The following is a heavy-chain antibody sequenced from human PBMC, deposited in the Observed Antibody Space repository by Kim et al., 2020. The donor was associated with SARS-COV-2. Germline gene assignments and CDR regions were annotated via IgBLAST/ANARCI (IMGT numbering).Heavy chain of an antibody. CDR2: IRNRGTSYNT. J-gene: IGHJ4*02. CDR3: VRSREDTVDY. CDR1: GFSFSDYS. V-gene: IGHV3-72*01. Sequence: GGSLRLSCAASGFSFSDYSMAWVRQAPGKGLEWVCRIRNRGTSYNTEYAASVKGSFTISRDDSKHSLSLQMTSLRDADTAVYYCVRSREDTVDYWGQGT. D-gene: IGHD2-8*02.